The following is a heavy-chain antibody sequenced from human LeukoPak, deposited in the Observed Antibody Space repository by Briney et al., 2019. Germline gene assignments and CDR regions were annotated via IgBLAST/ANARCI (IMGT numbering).Heavy chain of an antibody. D-gene: IGHD1-26*01. CDR2: IGSIGDT. Sequence: GGSLRLSCAASGFTFSSYDMHWVRQRTGKGLEWVSGIGSIGDTYYPGSVKGRFTISRENAKNSLYLQMNSLRAGDTVVYFCARGLVGAFDSWGQGALVTVSS. CDR3: ARGLVGAFDS. J-gene: IGHJ4*02. CDR1: GFTFSSYD. V-gene: IGHV3-13*01.